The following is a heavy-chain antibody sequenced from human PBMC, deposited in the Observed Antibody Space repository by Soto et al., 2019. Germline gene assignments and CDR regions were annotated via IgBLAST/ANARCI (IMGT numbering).Heavy chain of an antibody. CDR1: GGTFSSYT. CDR3: ARPYDSSGYPYDAFDI. J-gene: IGHJ3*02. V-gene: IGHV1-69*02. D-gene: IGHD3-22*01. CDR2: IIPILGIA. Sequence: QVQLVQSGAEVKKPESSVKVSCKASGGTFSSYTISWVRQAPGQGLEWMGRIIPILGIANYAQKFQGRVTITADKSTSTAYMELSSLRSEDTAVYYCARPYDSSGYPYDAFDIWGQGTMVTVSS.